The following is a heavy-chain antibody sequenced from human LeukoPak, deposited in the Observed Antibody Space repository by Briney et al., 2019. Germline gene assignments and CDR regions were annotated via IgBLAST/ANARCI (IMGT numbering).Heavy chain of an antibody. V-gene: IGHV3-66*04. D-gene: IGHD2-8*02. CDR2: IYSGGST. J-gene: IGHJ4*02. CDR3: AKRASPAWYYFDC. CDR1: GFTVSSNY. Sequence: GGSLRLSCAASGFTVSSNYMSWVRQAPGKGLEWVSVIYSGGSTNYADSVKGRFTISRDNSKNTLYLQMNSLRAEDTAVYYCAKRASPAWYYFDCWGQGTLVTVSS.